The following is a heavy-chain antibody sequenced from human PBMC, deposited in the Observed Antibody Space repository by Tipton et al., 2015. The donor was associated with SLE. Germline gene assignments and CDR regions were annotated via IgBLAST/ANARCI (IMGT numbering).Heavy chain of an antibody. J-gene: IGHJ2*01. V-gene: IGHV4-61*01. CDR3: ARAYFMVTTYFNWYFDL. Sequence: LRLSCTVSGGSISSSSYYWSWIRQPPGKGLEWLGYIYYSGSTNYKPSLMSRVTISVDTSKNQFSLKLSSVTAADTAVYYCARAYFMVTTYFNWYFDLWGRGTLVTVSS. D-gene: IGHD4-17*01. CDR1: GGSISSSSYY. CDR2: IYYSGST.